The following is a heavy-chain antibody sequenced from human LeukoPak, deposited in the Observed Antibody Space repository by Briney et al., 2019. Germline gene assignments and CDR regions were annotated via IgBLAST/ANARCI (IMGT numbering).Heavy chain of an antibody. D-gene: IGHD4-17*01. V-gene: IGHV3-23*01. J-gene: IGHJ4*02. Sequence: GGSLRLSCAASGFTFSNYAISWVRQAPGKGLEWVSVISGSGDSTYYADSVKGRFTISRDNSRNTVYLQMNSLRAEDTALYYCALRGYGDFSPFDYWGQGTLVTVSS. CDR1: GFTFSNYA. CDR2: ISGSGDST. CDR3: ALRGYGDFSPFDY.